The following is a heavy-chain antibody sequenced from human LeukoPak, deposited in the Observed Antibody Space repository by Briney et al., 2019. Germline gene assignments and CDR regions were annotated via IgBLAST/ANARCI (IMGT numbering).Heavy chain of an antibody. D-gene: IGHD6-19*01. J-gene: IGHJ4*02. V-gene: IGHV3-30*18. Sequence: PGGSLRLSCAASGFTFSSYGMHWVRQAPGKGLEWVAVISYDGRNIHYTDSVKGRFTISRDNTKNTLYLQMNSLREEDTALYKCANAQWLVPLWYWGQGTLVTVSS. CDR2: ISYDGRNI. CDR1: GFTFSSYG. CDR3: ANAQWLVPLWY.